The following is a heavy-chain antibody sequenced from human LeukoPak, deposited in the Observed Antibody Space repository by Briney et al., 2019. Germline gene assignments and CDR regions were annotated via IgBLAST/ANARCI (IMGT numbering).Heavy chain of an antibody. Sequence: GGSLRLSCAASGFTVSSNYMSWVRQAPGKGLEWVSVIYSGGSTYYADSVKGRFTISRDNSKNTLYLQMNSLRAEDTAVYYCAREISRTGTFDIWGQGTMVTVSS. CDR2: IYSGGST. J-gene: IGHJ3*02. V-gene: IGHV3-53*05. CDR1: GFTVSSNY. D-gene: IGHD3-3*02. CDR3: AREISRTGTFDI.